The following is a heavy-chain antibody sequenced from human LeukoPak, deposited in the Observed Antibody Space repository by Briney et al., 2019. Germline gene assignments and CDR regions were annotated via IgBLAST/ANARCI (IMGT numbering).Heavy chain of an antibody. J-gene: IGHJ3*02. Sequence: PSETLSLTCSVSGDSISNYYWSWIRQSAGKGLEWIGRIYDSGSTNYNPSLKSRVTISVDTSKNQFSLKLSSVTAADTAVYYCACLTTADAFDIWGQGTMVTVSS. CDR3: ACLTTADAFDI. CDR2: IYDSGST. D-gene: IGHD3-22*01. V-gene: IGHV4-4*07. CDR1: GDSISNYY.